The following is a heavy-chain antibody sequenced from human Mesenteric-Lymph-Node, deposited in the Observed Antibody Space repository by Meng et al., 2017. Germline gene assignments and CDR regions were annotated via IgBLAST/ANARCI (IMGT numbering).Heavy chain of an antibody. CDR2: IWYDGSNK. CDR1: GFTFSSYG. CDR3: AHYWGSYHPIDY. J-gene: IGHJ4*02. D-gene: IGHD3-16*02. Sequence: GESLKISCAASGFTFSSYGMHWVRQAPGKGLEWVAVIWYDGSNKYYADSVKGRFTISRDNSKNTLYLQMNSLRAEDTAVYYCAHYWGSYHPIDYWGQGTLVTVSS. V-gene: IGHV3-33*01.